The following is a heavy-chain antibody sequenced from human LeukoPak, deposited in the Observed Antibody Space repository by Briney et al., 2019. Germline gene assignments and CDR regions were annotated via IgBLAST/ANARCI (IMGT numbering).Heavy chain of an antibody. CDR3: ARDHCTNGVCVWFDP. D-gene: IGHD2-8*01. CDR1: GGSLSSNSYY. J-gene: IGHJ5*02. CDR2: MYYSGST. Sequence: SETLSLTCTVSGGSLSSNSYYWGWIRQAPGKGLEWIGSMYYSGSTYYNQSLKSRVTISVDTSKNQSSLKLSSVTAADTAVYYCARDHCTNGVCVWFDPWGQGTLVTVSS. V-gene: IGHV4-39*07.